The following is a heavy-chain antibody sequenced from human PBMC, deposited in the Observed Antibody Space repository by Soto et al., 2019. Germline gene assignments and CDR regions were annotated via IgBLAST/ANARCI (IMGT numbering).Heavy chain of an antibody. Sequence: GGSLRLSCAASGFTFNTYSMNWVRQAPGKGLEWVSCISGSGTYIDYPDSVKGRFIVSRDNAKNSLYLEMNSLRAEDTAVYYCARAISYFYYGMDVWGQGTTVTSP. CDR1: GFTFNTYS. V-gene: IGHV3-21*01. CDR3: ARAISYFYYGMDV. J-gene: IGHJ6*02. CDR2: ISGSGTYI.